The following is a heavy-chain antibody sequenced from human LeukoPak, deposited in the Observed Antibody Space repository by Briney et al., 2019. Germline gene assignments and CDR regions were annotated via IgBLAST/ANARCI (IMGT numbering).Heavy chain of an antibody. J-gene: IGHJ6*02. V-gene: IGHV3-23*01. CDR3: AKNDSGYSSSWYNSLSYYYGMDV. D-gene: IGHD6-13*01. CDR1: GFTFNNYA. Sequence: PGGSLRLSCSASGFTFNNYAMHWVRQAPGKGLEWVSGNSGSGGSTYYADSVKGRFTISRDNSKNTLYLQMNSLRAEDTAVYYCAKNDSGYSSSWYNSLSYYYGMDVWGQGTTVTVSS. CDR2: NSGSGGST.